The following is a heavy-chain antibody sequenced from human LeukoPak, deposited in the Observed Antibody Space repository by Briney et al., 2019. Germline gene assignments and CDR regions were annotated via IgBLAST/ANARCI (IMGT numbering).Heavy chain of an antibody. CDR1: GSTFAASG. Sequence: GRPRRLSCAASGSTFAASGLSWVRQAPGKGLEWVSGINWNGGSPGYADPVKGRFTISRDSAKNSLYLQMNSLRAEDPPCYSFAKISSCYCRYAFDIGGQGTMVSVSS. CDR3: AKISSCYCRYAFDI. D-gene: IGHD3-22*01. J-gene: IGHJ3*02. V-gene: IGHV3-20*04. CDR2: INWNGGSP.